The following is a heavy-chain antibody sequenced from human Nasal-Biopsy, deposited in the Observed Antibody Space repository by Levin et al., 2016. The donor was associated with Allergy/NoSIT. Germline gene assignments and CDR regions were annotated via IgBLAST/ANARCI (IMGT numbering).Heavy chain of an antibody. CDR3: ARDNWNYNRWFRP. CDR2: IIPMFGTT. V-gene: IGHV1-69*13. Sequence: SVKVSCKASGGTFFTFGISWVRQAPGQGLEWMGGIIPMFGTTNYVQKFQGRVTITADESTSTAYMELSSLRSEDTAVYYCARDNWNYNRWFRPWGQGTLVTVSS. CDR1: GGTFFTFG. J-gene: IGHJ5*02. D-gene: IGHD1-7*01.